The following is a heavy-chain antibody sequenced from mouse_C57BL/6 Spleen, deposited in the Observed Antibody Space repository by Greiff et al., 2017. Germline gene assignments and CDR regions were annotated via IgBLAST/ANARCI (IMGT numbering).Heavy chain of an antibody. D-gene: IGHD2-1*01. CDR3: TRWRAGNPCFAY. V-gene: IGHV1-15*01. CDR1: GYTFTDYE. Sequence: VQLQESGAELVRPGASVTLSCKASGYTFTDYEMHWVKQTPVHGLEWIGAIDPETGGTAYNQKFKGKAILTADKSSSTAYMELRSLTSEDSAVYYCTRWRAGNPCFAYCGQGTLETVSA. CDR2: IDPETGGT. J-gene: IGHJ3*01.